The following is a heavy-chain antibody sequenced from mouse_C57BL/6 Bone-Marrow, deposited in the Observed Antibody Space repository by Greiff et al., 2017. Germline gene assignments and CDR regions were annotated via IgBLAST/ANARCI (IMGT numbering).Heavy chain of an antibody. CDR1: GYAFSSYW. CDR2: IYPGDGDT. Sequence: QVQLQQSGAELVKPGASVKISCKASGYAFSSYWMNWVKQRPGKGLEWIGQIYPGDGDTNYNGKFKGKATLTADKSSSTAYMQLSSLTSEDSAVYFCARSYYGSSLYAMDCWGQGASVTVSS. J-gene: IGHJ4*01. D-gene: IGHD1-1*01. V-gene: IGHV1-80*01. CDR3: ARSYYGSSLYAMDC.